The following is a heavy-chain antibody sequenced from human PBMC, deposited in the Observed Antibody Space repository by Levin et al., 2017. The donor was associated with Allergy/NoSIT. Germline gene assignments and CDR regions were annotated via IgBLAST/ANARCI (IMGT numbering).Heavy chain of an antibody. CDR1: GFTFSDYY. Sequence: GESLKISCAASGFTFSDYYMSWIRQAPGKGLEWVSYISSSGSTIYYADSVKGRFTISRDNAKNSLYLQMNSLRAEDTAVYYCAREGPQSSINDYWGQGTLVTVSS. J-gene: IGHJ4*02. CDR3: AREGPQSSINDY. D-gene: IGHD3-9*01. CDR2: ISSSGSTI. V-gene: IGHV3-11*01.